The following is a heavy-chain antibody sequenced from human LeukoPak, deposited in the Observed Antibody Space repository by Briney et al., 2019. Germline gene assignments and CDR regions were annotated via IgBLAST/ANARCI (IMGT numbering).Heavy chain of an antibody. CDR3: AITSQQQLTNPSDRYFDY. CDR2: IYTSGST. Sequence: PETLSLTCTVSGGSISSYYWSWIRQPPGKGLEWIGYIYTSGSTNYNPSLKSRVTISVDTSKNQFPLKLSSVTAADTAVYYCAITSQQQLTNPSDRYFDYWGQGTLVTVSS. D-gene: IGHD6-13*01. J-gene: IGHJ4*02. CDR1: GGSISSYY. V-gene: IGHV4-4*09.